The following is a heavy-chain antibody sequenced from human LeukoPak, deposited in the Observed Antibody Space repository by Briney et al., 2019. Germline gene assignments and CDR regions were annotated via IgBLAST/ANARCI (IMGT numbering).Heavy chain of an antibody. Sequence: GRSLRLSCAASGFTFSSYAMHWVRQAPGKGLEWVAVISYDGSNKYYADSVKGRFTISRDNSKNTLYLQMNSQRAEDTAVYYCAREGDYYFDNWGQGTLVTVSS. CDR2: ISYDGSNK. V-gene: IGHV3-30-3*01. J-gene: IGHJ4*02. CDR3: AREGDYYFDN. D-gene: IGHD2-21*02. CDR1: GFTFSSYA.